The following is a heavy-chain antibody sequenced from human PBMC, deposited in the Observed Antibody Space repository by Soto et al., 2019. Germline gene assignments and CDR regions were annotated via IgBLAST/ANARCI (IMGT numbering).Heavy chain of an antibody. CDR2: ISWNSGRI. CDR1: GFTFDDYA. V-gene: IGHV3-9*01. D-gene: IGHD3-10*01. CDR3: AKGPGPSLFGPPPPPQ. Sequence: EVQLVESGGGLVQPGRSLRLSCAASGFTFDDYAMHWVRQPPGKGLEWVSGISWNSGRIGYADSVKGRFTISRDNAKNPPYPQMNSLGAEDTALYYCAKGPGPSLFGPPPPPQWGPGTLVTVSS. J-gene: IGHJ4*02.